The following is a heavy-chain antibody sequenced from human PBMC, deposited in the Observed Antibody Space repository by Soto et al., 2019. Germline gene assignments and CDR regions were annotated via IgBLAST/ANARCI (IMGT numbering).Heavy chain of an antibody. V-gene: IGHV4-34*11. CDR2: IYFIGTT. D-gene: IGHD1-26*01. Sequence: SETLSLTCAVYGGYFSGYYWGWIRHPPGKGLVWFGYIYFIGTTYYNPSLKSRVTISVDTSKNQFSLNLTSVTAVYTSVSYCAIREIHGPIDYWGQGTLVTVSS. CDR3: AIREIHGPIDY. J-gene: IGHJ4*02. CDR1: GGYFSGYY.